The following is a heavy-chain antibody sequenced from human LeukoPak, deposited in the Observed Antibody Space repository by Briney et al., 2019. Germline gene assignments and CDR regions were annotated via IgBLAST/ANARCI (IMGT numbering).Heavy chain of an antibody. Sequence: GGSLRLSCAASGFTFSSYAMHWVRQAPGKGLEWVSVIHSGGSTNYADSVKGRFTISRDNSKNTLYFQMNSLRVEDTVVYHCASQGYWGQGTLVTVSS. J-gene: IGHJ4*02. CDR3: ASQGY. CDR1: GFTFSSYA. CDR2: IHSGGST. V-gene: IGHV3-66*04.